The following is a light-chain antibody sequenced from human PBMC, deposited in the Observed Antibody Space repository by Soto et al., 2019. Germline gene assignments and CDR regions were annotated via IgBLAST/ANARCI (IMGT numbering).Light chain of an antibody. CDR2: DAS. J-gene: IGKJ5*01. V-gene: IGKV1-33*01. CDR3: QQYESLPIT. CDR1: QDIKHY. Sequence: DIQMTQSPSSLSASVGDRVTTTCQARQDIKHYLNWYQQKVGKAPNLLIYDASVLEAGVPSRFSGSGSGTDFSLIISSLQPEDIATYYCQQYESLPITFGQGTRLEIK.